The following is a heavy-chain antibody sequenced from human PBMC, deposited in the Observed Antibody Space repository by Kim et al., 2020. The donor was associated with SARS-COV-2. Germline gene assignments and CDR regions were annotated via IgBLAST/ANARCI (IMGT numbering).Heavy chain of an antibody. Sequence: SETLSLTCTVSGGSISSYYWSWIRQPPGKGLEWIGYISYSGSTNYNPSLKSRVTISVDTSKTHFSLNLSSMTAADTAVYYCAGAPGSGSLTYYFDYWGQGTLVTVSS. D-gene: IGHD6-6*01. CDR3: AGAPGSGSLTYYFDY. V-gene: IGHV4-59*13. CDR1: GGSISSYY. CDR2: ISYSGST. J-gene: IGHJ4*02.